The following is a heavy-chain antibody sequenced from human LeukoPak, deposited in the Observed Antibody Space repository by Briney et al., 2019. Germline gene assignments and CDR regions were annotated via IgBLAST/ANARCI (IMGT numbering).Heavy chain of an antibody. CDR1: GGSISSGSYY. J-gene: IGHJ4*02. CDR3: AKAKYYYDSSGYWRSFDY. V-gene: IGHV3-23*01. CDR2: ISGSGGST. Sequence: ETLSLTCTVSGGSISSGSYYWSWVRQAPGKGPEWVSAISGSGGSTYYADSVKGPFTISRDNSKNTLYLQMNSLRAEDTAVYYCAKAKYYYDSSGYWRSFDYWGQGTLVTVSS. D-gene: IGHD3-22*01.